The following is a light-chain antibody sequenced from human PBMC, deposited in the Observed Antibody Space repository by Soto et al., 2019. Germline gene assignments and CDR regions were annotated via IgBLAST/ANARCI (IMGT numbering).Light chain of an antibody. J-gene: IGKJ1*01. Sequence: PGERPPLPCRASQSVSTNLAWYQQKPGQAPRLLTYGASTRATGIPDRFSGSGSGTDFTLTISRLEPEDFAVFYCQQYGTLPWTFGQGTKVDIK. CDR1: QSVSTN. CDR2: GAS. CDR3: QQYGTLPWT. V-gene: IGKV3-20*01.